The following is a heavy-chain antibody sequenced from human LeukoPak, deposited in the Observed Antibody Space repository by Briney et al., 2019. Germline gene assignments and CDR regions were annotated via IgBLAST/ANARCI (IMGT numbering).Heavy chain of an antibody. D-gene: IGHD6-13*01. CDR1: GFTFSSYA. J-gene: IGHJ4*02. CDR2: ILYDGSNK. Sequence: GGSLRLSCAASGFTFSSYAMHWVRQAPGKGLEWVAVILYDGSNKYYADSVKGRFTISRDNSKNTLYLQMNSLRAEDTAVYYCARVSAAAGTCFDYRGQGTLVTVSS. V-gene: IGHV3-30-3*01. CDR3: ARVSAAAGTCFDY.